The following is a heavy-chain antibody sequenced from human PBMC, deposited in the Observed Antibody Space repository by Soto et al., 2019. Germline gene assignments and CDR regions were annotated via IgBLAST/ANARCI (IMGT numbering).Heavy chain of an antibody. CDR3: ARGDCTGAYCYSWPFNYGVDV. J-gene: IGHJ6*02. D-gene: IGHD2-15*01. V-gene: IGHV3-33*08. Sequence: QVQLVESGGGVVQPGGSLRLSCTTSGFTFNTYGMYWVRQAPGKGLEWVAIIWYDGSNKYYGDSVKGRFTISRDNSKNPLYLQINSLRAEDTALYYCARGDCTGAYCYSWPFNYGVDVWGQGTTVTVSS. CDR2: IWYDGSNK. CDR1: GFTFNTYG.